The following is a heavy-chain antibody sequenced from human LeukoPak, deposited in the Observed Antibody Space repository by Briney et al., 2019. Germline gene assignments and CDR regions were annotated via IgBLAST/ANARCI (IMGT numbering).Heavy chain of an antibody. J-gene: IGHJ4*02. CDR1: GFTFSSYD. D-gene: IGHD3-9*01. Sequence: GGSLRLSCAASGFTFSSYDMHWVRQAPGKGLEWVAFIRYDGNNKFYADSVKGRFTISRDNSKNTLYLQMNSLRPEDTAVYYCARDRHVYYDILTGYASYFEYWGQGALVTVSS. CDR2: IRYDGNNK. CDR3: ARDRHVYYDILTGYASYFEY. V-gene: IGHV3-30*02.